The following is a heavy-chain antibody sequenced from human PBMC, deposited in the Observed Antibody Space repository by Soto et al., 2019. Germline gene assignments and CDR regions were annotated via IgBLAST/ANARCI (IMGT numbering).Heavy chain of an antibody. CDR2: ISGYNGNT. V-gene: IGHV1-18*01. CDR1: GYIFSSYG. CDR3: ARRRVGTPFDAFDI. J-gene: IGHJ3*02. Sequence: QVQLVQSGTEVRKPGASVKVSCKASGYIFSSYGISWVRQAPGQGLVWMGWISGYNGNTNYAQKFKGRVTMTTDTSTNTAYMELRSLRSDDTAVYYCARRRVGTPFDAFDIWGQGTMVTVSS.